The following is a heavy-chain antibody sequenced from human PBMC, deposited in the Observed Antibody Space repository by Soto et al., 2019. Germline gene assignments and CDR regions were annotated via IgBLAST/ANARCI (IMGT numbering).Heavy chain of an antibody. CDR3: AKVRDPHLDHYGLDV. J-gene: IGHJ6*02. CDR2: LIPIYDAP. V-gene: IGHV1-69*06. CDR1: GFTFNVFC. Sequence: QVQLVQSGAEVKNPGSSVKVSCKTSGFTFNVFCIHWVRQAPGQGLEWMGGLIPIYDAPYYAQKFQGRITITADKSTATVHLELSSLTSEDTAVYFCAKVRDPHLDHYGLDVWGQGTTVTVS.